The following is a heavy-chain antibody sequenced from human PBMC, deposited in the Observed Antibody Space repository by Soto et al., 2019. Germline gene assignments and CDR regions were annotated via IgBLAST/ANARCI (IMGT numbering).Heavy chain of an antibody. V-gene: IGHV3-23*01. D-gene: IGHD3-16*01. CDR2: ITGSGGST. CDR3: ANSLGYHYYYGMDV. J-gene: IGHJ6*02. CDR1: GFTFSSYS. Sequence: GGSLILSCAASGFTFSSYSMNWVRQAPGKGLDWVSAITGSGGSTYYADSVKGRFTISRDNSKNTLYLQMNSLRAEDTAVYYCANSLGYHYYYGMDVWGQGTAVTVSS.